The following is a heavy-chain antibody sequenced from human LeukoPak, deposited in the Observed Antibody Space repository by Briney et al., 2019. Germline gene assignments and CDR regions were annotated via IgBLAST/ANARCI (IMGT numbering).Heavy chain of an antibody. CDR3: ARRAIIQGTIALDF. D-gene: IGHD3-3*01. V-gene: IGHV5-51*01. CDR2: IYPRDSTN. J-gene: IGHJ4*02. CDR1: GYTFTHDW. Sequence: GESLKISCKSSGYTFTHDWIGWVRQMPGKGLEWMGIIYPRDSTNRYSPAFEGQVTISVDKSITTAYLQWSSLKASDTAMYYCARRAIIQGTIALDFWGQGTVVIVSS.